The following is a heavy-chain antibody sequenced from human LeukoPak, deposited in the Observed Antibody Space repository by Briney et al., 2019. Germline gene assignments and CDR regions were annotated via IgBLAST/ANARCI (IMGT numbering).Heavy chain of an antibody. CDR3: EGERGDAFDV. J-gene: IGHJ3*01. CDR2: IKHDASEI. Sequence: PGGSLRLSCAASGFTFSSYWMNWVRQAPGQGLEWVANIKHDASEIYYVDSVKGRFTISIDNAKNSLYLQMKNLRAEDTAVYYCEGERGDAFDVWGQGTMVTVSS. CDR1: GFTFSSYW. V-gene: IGHV3-7*01.